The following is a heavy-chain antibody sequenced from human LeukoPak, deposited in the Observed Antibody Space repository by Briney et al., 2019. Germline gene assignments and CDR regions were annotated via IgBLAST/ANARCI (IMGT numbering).Heavy chain of an antibody. CDR3: ARGTVFSGAFDI. D-gene: IGHD1-1*01. J-gene: IGHJ3*02. CDR1: GYSISSGYY. V-gene: IGHV4-38-2*02. Sequence: PSETLSLTCTVSGYSISSGYYWGWIRQPPGKGLEWIGSIYHSGSTYYNPSLKSRVTISVDTSKNQFSLKLSSVTAADTAVYYCARGTVFSGAFDIWGQGTMATVSS. CDR2: IYHSGST.